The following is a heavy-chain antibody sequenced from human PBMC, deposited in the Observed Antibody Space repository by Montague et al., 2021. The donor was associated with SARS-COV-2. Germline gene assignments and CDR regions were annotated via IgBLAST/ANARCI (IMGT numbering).Heavy chain of an antibody. V-gene: IGHV3-23*01. D-gene: IGHD2-15*01. CDR3: AKDLFCSGGDCYFYGMDL. CDR2: ISGSGDKT. Sequence: SLRLSCAASGFTFSTYAMSWVRRAPGKGLEWVSAISGSGDKTYYADSVKGRFTISRDNSMNTVSLQMNSLRAEDTAVYYCAKDLFCSGGDCYFYGMDLWGQGTTVTVSS. J-gene: IGHJ6*02. CDR1: GFTFSTYA.